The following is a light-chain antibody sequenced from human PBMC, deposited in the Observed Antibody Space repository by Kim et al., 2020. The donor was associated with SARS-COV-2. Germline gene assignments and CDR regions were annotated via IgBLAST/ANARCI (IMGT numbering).Light chain of an antibody. CDR1: NIGGNS. J-gene: IGLJ3*02. CDR2: YDD. Sequence: SYELTQPPSVSVAPGKTATITCRGDNIGGNSVHWYQQKPGQAPVLVIYYDDDRPSGIPARFSGSNSGNTATLTISRAEAGDEAGYYCQVWDSTSDHVVFGGGTQVTVL. V-gene: IGLV3-21*01. CDR3: QVWDSTSDHVV.